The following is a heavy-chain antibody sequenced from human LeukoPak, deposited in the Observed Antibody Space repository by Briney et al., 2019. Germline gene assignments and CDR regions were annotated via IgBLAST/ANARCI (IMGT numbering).Heavy chain of an antibody. D-gene: IGHD3-9*01. CDR3: ARDWGYYDILTGYPLFDY. CDR2: ISSSSSYI. CDR1: GFTFSSYS. V-gene: IGHV3-21*01. J-gene: IGHJ4*02. Sequence: GGSLRLSCAASGFTFSSYSMNWVRQAPGKGLEWVSSISSSSSYIYYADSVEGRFTISRDNAKNSLYLQMNSLRAEDTAVYYCARDWGYYDILTGYPLFDYWGQGTLVTVSS.